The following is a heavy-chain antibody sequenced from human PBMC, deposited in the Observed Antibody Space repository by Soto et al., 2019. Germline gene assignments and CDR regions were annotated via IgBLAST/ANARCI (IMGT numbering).Heavy chain of an antibody. Sequence: QVQLVQSGAEVKKPGSSVKVSCKASGGTFSSYTISWVRQAPGQGLEWMGRIIPILGIANYAQKFQGRVTITADKSTSTAYMELSSLRSEDTAVYYCARDEVVGASSPFDYWGQGTLVTVPS. V-gene: IGHV1-69*08. J-gene: IGHJ4*02. CDR2: IIPILGIA. D-gene: IGHD1-26*01. CDR1: GGTFSSYT. CDR3: ARDEVVGASSPFDY.